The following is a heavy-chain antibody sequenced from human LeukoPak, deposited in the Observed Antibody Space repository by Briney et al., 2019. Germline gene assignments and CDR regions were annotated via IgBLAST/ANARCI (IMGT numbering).Heavy chain of an antibody. CDR1: GYSISSGYY. CDR3: AREGYNWFDP. CDR2: IYHSGST. J-gene: IGHJ5*02. Sequence: PSETLSLTCTVSGYSISSGYYWGWIRQPPGKGLEWIGSIYHSGSTYYNPSPKSRVTISVDTSKNQFSLKLSSVTAADTAVYYCAREGYNWFDPWGQGTLVTVSS. V-gene: IGHV4-38-2*02.